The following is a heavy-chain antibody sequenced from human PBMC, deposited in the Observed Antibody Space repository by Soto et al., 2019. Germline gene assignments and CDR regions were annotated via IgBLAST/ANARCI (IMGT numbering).Heavy chain of an antibody. D-gene: IGHD6-6*01. J-gene: IGHJ6*02. CDR3: ARARAASGSSDFRRHYYYYYGMDV. Sequence: SSETLSLTCSVPGDSVSSGDYYWSWIRQPPGKGLEWIGEINHSGSTNYNPSLKSRVTISVDTSKNQFSLKLSSVTAADTAVYYCARARAASGSSDFRRHYYYYYGMDVWGQGTTVTVSS. CDR2: INHSGST. CDR1: GDSVSSGDYY. V-gene: IGHV4-61*08.